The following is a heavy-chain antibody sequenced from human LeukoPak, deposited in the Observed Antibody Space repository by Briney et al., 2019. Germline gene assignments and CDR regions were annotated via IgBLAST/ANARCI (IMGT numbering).Heavy chain of an antibody. CDR2: ISSSSSYI. D-gene: IGHD6-13*01. CDR1: GFTFSSYS. J-gene: IGHJ4*02. Sequence: GGSLRLSCAASGFTFSSYSMNWVRQAPGKGLEWVSSISSSSSYIYYADSVKGRFTISRDNAKNSLYLQMNSLRAEDTAVYYCARDNTPYSSSWFNDYWGQGTLVTVSS. V-gene: IGHV3-21*01. CDR3: ARDNTPYSSSWFNDY.